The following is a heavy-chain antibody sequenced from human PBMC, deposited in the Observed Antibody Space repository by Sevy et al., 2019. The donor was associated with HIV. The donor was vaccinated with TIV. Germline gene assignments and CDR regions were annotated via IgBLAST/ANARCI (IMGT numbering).Heavy chain of an antibody. J-gene: IGHJ4*02. CDR1: GYSFTSYG. CDR3: AFTKRVFGVVMTSFFFDY. Sequence: VTVKVSCQASGYSFTSYGITWVRQAPGQGLEWMGWISAYNRNTNYAREFQGRLTMTTDRSTSTVYMDLRSLRSDDTDVYYCAFTKRVFGVVMTSFFFDYWGQGTPVHVSS. CDR2: ISAYNRNT. V-gene: IGHV1-18*01. D-gene: IGHD3-3*01.